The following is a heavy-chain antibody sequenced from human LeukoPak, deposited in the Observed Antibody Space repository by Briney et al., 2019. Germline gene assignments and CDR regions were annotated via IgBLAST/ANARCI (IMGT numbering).Heavy chain of an antibody. D-gene: IGHD1-26*01. V-gene: IGHV3-23*01. CDR1: GFTFSSYA. CDR3: AKDREWELLDSVAIDH. J-gene: IGHJ4*02. CDR2: ISGSGGST. Sequence: AESLRLSCAASGFTFSSYAMSWVRQAPGKGLQWVSAISGSGGSTYYADSVKGRFTISRDNSKNTLSLQTNSLRAEESAVYYCAKDREWELLDSVAIDHWGQGTLVTVSS.